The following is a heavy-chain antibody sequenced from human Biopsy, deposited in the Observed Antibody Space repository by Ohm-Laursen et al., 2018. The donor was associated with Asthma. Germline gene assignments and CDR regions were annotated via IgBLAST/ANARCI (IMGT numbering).Heavy chain of an antibody. Sequence: AVKVSCKSLGGTFSTYVIGWVRPAPGQGLEWMGGINSVFGTTTYPQKFQDRVTITADDSTSTVYMELSSLRSEDTAVYYCARKAGSCISRTCYSLDFWGQGTLVTVSS. J-gene: IGHJ4*02. CDR1: GGTFSTYV. CDR2: INSVFGTT. D-gene: IGHD2-2*01. CDR3: ARKAGSCISRTCYSLDF. V-gene: IGHV1-69*13.